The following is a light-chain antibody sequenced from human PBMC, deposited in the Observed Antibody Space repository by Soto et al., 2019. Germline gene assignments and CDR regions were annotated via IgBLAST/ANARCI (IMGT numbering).Light chain of an antibody. CDR2: GNG. Sequence: QSVLTQPPSVSGAPGQRVTISCTGSSSNIGAGHDVHWYQQLPGTAPKLLIYGNGNRPSGVPERFSGSKSGTSASLAITGLQAEDEADYYCASWDDSLNGPVFGTGTKVTVL. CDR1: SSNIGAGHD. J-gene: IGLJ1*01. V-gene: IGLV1-40*01. CDR3: ASWDDSLNGPV.